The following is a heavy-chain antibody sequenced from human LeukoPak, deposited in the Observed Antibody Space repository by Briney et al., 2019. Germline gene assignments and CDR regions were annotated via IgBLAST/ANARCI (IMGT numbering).Heavy chain of an antibody. D-gene: IGHD2-21*02. Sequence: ASVKVSCKASGFTFTSSAMQWVRQARGQRLEWIGWIVVGSGNTNYAQKFEERVTITRDMSTSTAYMELSSLRSEDTAVYYCAGDRWAFGADCYSDYWGQGTLVTVSS. CDR1: GFTFTSSA. J-gene: IGHJ4*02. CDR3: AGDRWAFGADCYSDY. V-gene: IGHV1-58*02. CDR2: IVVGSGNT.